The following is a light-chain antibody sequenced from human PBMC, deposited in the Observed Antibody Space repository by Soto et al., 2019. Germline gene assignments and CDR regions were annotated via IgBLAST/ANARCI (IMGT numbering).Light chain of an antibody. CDR3: QSYDSSLSGVV. CDR2: GNS. V-gene: IGLV1-40*01. Sequence: QSVLPQPPSVSGAPGPGVSISCTGSSSNIGAGYDVHWYQPLPGTAPKLLIYGNSNRPSGVPDRFSGSKSGTSASLAITGLQAEDEADYYCQSYDSSLSGVVFGGGTKVTVL. J-gene: IGLJ2*01. CDR1: SSNIGAGYD.